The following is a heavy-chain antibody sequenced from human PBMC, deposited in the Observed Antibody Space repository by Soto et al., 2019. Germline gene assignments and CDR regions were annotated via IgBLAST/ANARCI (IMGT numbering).Heavy chain of an antibody. CDR2: IYYSGST. D-gene: IGHD3-16*01. V-gene: IGHV4-30-4*01. J-gene: IGHJ4*02. CDR1: GGSISSGDYY. Sequence: SETLSLTCTVSGGSISSGDYYWSWIRQPPGKGLEWIGYIYYSGSTYYNPSLKSRVTISVDTSKNQFSLKLSSVTAADTAVYYCARGADYYYVWGSRTVPLGGYFDYWGQGTLVTVSS. CDR3: ARGADYYYVWGSRTVPLGGYFDY.